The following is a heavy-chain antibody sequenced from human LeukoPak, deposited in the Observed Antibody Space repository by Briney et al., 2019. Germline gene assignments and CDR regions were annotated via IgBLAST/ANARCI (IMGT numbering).Heavy chain of an antibody. CDR1: GGSVGSYY. J-gene: IGHJ4*02. D-gene: IGHD6-13*01. CDR3: ARHGSSYSFDY. Sequence: SETLSLSCTVSGGSVGSYYWSWIRQSPGKGLEWIGYIYYGGSANYNPSLKSRATISIDRSKNQFSLKLSSLTAADTAVYYCARHGSSYSFDYWGQGTLVTVAS. CDR2: IYYGGSA. V-gene: IGHV4-59*08.